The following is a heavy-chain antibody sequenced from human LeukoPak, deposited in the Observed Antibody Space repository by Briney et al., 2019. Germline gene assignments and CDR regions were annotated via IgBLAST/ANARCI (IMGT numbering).Heavy chain of an antibody. V-gene: IGHV1-8*01. D-gene: IGHD6-19*01. Sequence: ASVKVSCKASGYTVTSYDISWVRQAPGQGLEWMGWMNPSSGITGFAQKFQGRVTMTRKASISTAYMELSSLRSDDTAVYYCAREYSNGWFFDYWGQGTLVTVSS. CDR1: GYTVTSYD. CDR2: MNPSSGIT. J-gene: IGHJ4*02. CDR3: AREYSNGWFFDY.